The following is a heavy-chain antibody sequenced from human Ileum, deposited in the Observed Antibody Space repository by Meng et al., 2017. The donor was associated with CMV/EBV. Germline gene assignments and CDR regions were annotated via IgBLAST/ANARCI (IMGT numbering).Heavy chain of an antibody. CDR1: GFSFTTYW. V-gene: IGHV5-51*01. CDR3: ARSGGNYYGMDV. J-gene: IGHJ6*02. Sequence: GESLKISCKGSGFSFTTYWIGWVRQMPGKGLEWMGIIFPADSDTRYSPSFQGQVTISVDKSINTAYLHWRSLRASDSAMYYCARSGGNYYGMDVWGQGTTVTVSS. D-gene: IGHD3-10*01. CDR2: IFPADSDT.